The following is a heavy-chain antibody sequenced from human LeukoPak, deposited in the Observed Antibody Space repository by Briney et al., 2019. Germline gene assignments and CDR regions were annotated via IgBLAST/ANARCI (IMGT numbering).Heavy chain of an antibody. CDR3: VSPRGFSYGYFDY. D-gene: IGHD5-18*01. J-gene: IGHJ4*02. V-gene: IGHV4-39*01. CDR1: GVSISSSSAY. Sequence: PSETLSLTCTVSGVSISSSSAYWGWIRQPPGKGVEWIGSIYYSKNTYYNPSLKSPVTISADTSKNQFSLTLGSVSATDTAVYYCVSPRGFSYGYFDYWGQGTLVTVSS. CDR2: IYYSKNT.